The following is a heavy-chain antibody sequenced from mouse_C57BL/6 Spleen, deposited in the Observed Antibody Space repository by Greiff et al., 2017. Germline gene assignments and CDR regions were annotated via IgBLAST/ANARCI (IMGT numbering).Heavy chain of an antibody. CDR2: ISYDGSN. CDR3: ARKDYGSGFDY. Sequence: EVKLQESGPGLVKPSQSLSLTCSVTGYSITSGYYWNWIRQFPGNKLEWMGYISYDGSNNYNPSLKNRISITRDTSKNQFFLKLNSVTTEDTATYYCARKDYGSGFDYWGQGTTLTVSS. CDR1: GYSITSGYY. J-gene: IGHJ2*01. V-gene: IGHV3-6*01. D-gene: IGHD1-1*01.